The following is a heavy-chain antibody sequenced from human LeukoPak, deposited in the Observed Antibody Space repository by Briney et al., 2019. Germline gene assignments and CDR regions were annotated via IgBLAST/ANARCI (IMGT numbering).Heavy chain of an antibody. CDR1: GFTVSSNS. V-gene: IGHV3-21*04. D-gene: IGHD6-19*01. CDR2: ISSSSRYI. J-gene: IGHJ4*02. Sequence: GGSLRLSCTVSGFTVSSNSMSWVRQAPGKGLEWVSSISSSSRYIYYTDSVKGRFTISRDNAKNSLYLQMNSLRAEDTAVYYCAKDNSSGCFDYWGQGTLVTVSS. CDR3: AKDNSSGCFDY.